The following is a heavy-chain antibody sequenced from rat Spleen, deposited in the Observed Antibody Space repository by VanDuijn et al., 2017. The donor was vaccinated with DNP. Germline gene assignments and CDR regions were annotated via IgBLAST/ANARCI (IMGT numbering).Heavy chain of an antibody. CDR3: ATRDYYSSYISWFAY. Sequence: EVQLVETGGGLVQPGRSLKLSCVASGFTFNNYLMTWIRQVPGKGLEWVASINTDGGSTFYPDSVKGRFTISRDNAKSTLYLQVNSLRSEDTATYYCATRDYYSSYISWFAYWGQGTLVTVSS. CDR1: GFTFNNYL. CDR2: INTDGGST. D-gene: IGHD1-2*01. V-gene: IGHV5-31*01. J-gene: IGHJ3*01.